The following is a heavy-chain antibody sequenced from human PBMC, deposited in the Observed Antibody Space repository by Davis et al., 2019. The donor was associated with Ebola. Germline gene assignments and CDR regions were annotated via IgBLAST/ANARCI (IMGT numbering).Heavy chain of an antibody. V-gene: IGHV4-34*01. J-gene: IGHJ6*02. D-gene: IGHD2-2*01. CDR3: ARGGIVVVPAAIIDYYYYYGMDV. CDR1: GGSISSYY. CDR2: INHSGST. Sequence: SETLSLTCTVSGGSISSYYWSWIRQPPGKGLEWIGEINHSGSTNYNPSLKSRVTIPVDTSKHQFSLKLSSVTAADTAVYYCARGGIVVVPAAIIDYYYYYGMDVWGQGTTVTVSS.